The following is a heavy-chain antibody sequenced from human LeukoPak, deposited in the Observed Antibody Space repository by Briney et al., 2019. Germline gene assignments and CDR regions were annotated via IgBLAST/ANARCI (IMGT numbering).Heavy chain of an antibody. V-gene: IGHV3-66*04. CDR3: ARQAQYDYVWGSYGPYYFDY. CDR1: GFTFSSYG. Sequence: PGGSLRLSCAASGFTFSSYGMHWVRQAPGKGLEWVSVIYGGGSTYYADSVKGRFTISRDNSKNTLYLQMNSLRAEDTAVYYCARQAQYDYVWGSYGPYYFDYWGQGTLVTVSS. CDR2: IYGGGST. J-gene: IGHJ4*02. D-gene: IGHD3-16*01.